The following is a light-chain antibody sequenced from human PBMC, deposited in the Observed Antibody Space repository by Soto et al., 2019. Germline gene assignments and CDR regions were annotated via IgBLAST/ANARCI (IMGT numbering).Light chain of an antibody. Sequence: IVMTQSPATLSVSPGERATLSCRASQSINTNLAWYQHKPGQGPRLLIYGASTRATGVPARLSGSGSGTEFTLTVSSVKSEDFAIYYCQQYNKWPPTWTFGQGTNVEIK. CDR3: QQYNKWPPTWT. V-gene: IGKV3-15*01. CDR2: GAS. J-gene: IGKJ1*01. CDR1: QSINTN.